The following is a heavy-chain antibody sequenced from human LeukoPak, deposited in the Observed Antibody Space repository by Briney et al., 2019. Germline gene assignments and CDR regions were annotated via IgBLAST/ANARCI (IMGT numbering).Heavy chain of an antibody. D-gene: IGHD7-27*01. V-gene: IGHV3-7*01. CDR1: GFTFSNYW. Sequence: PGGSLRLSCAASGFTFSNYWMNWVRQAPGKGLEWVANIKEDGSDRYYVDSVKGRFTISRDNAKNSLYLQMNSLRAEDTAVYYCAREPNRAHDAFDIWGQGTMVTVSS. J-gene: IGHJ3*02. CDR3: AREPNRAHDAFDI. CDR2: IKEDGSDR.